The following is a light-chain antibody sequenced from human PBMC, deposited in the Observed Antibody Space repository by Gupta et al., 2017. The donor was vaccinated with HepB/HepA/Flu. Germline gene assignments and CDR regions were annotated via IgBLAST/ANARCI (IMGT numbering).Light chain of an antibody. CDR1: SSNIGAGYD. V-gene: IGLV1-40*01. Sequence: QSALTQPPSVSGAPGPRATISCTGSSSNIGAGYDVHWYQQLPRAAPNLLIDGTSTRPSGVPDGFSGSNTATSAALVITGLQAEDEADDFCQSYDGSLVGVVFGGGTKLTVL. CDR2: GTS. J-gene: IGLJ3*02. CDR3: QSYDGSLVGVV.